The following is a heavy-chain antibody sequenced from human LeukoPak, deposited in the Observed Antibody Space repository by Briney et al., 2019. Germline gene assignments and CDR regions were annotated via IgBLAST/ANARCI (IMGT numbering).Heavy chain of an antibody. CDR1: XYXFTGYY. D-gene: IGHD2/OR15-2a*01. J-gene: IGHJ3*02. CDR2: INHNSGGK. Sequence: ASXXXXXKAXXYXFTGYYMHWVRQAPGQGLEWMGWINHNSGGKNYAEKFQGRGTITRDTSISTAYMELSRLRSDDTAVYYCAREVSRSFYIWGQGTMVTVSS. CDR3: AREVSRSFYI. V-gene: IGHV1-2*02.